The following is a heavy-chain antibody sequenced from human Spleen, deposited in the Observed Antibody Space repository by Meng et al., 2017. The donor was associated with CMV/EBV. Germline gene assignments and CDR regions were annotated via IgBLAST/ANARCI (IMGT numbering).Heavy chain of an antibody. CDR3: ARRGGGEDWFDP. Sequence: GGSLRLSCEGSGYSFTTYWIGWVRQMPGKGLEWMGIIYPGDSDTRYSPSFQGQVTISADESINTAYLQWSSLRASDTAMYYCARRGGGEDWFDPWGQGTLVTVSS. D-gene: IGHD3-16*01. CDR1: GYSFTTYW. J-gene: IGHJ5*02. V-gene: IGHV5-51*01. CDR2: IYPGDSDT.